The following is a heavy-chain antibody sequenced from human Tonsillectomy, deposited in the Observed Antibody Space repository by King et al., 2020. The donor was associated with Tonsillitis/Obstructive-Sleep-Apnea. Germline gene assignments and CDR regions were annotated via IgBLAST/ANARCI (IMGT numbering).Heavy chain of an antibody. J-gene: IGHJ3*02. D-gene: IGHD3-22*01. CDR3: AREGIYDTSGYADAFDI. Sequence: VQLVESGGGVVQPGRSLRLSCAASGFTFSRYAIHWVRQGPGKGLEWVAVISYDGSNKYYADSVEGRFTISRDNSKNTLYLQMNSLGAEDTAMYYCAREGIYDTSGYADAFDIWGKGTMVTVSS. CDR1: GFTFSRYA. CDR2: ISYDGSNK. V-gene: IGHV3-30*04.